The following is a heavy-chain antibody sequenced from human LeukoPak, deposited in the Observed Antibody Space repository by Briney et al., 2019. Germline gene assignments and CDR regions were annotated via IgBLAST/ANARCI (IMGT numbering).Heavy chain of an antibody. Sequence: GASVKVSCKASGYTFTSYGISWVRQAPGQGLEWMGWISAYNGNTNYAQKLQGRVTMTTDTSTSTAYMELRSLRSDDTAVYYCARDLPLYYDILTGYYRRHNQVFDYWGQGTLVTVSS. J-gene: IGHJ4*02. V-gene: IGHV1-18*01. CDR3: ARDLPLYYDILTGYYRRHNQVFDY. CDR2: ISAYNGNT. D-gene: IGHD3-9*01. CDR1: GYTFTSYG.